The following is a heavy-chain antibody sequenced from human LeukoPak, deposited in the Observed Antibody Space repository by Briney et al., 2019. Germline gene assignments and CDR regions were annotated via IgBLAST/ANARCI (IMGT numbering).Heavy chain of an antibody. D-gene: IGHD6-19*01. CDR1: GFTFCSYA. J-gene: IGHJ3*02. Sequence: GGSLRLSCAASGFTFCSYAMSWVRQAPGKGLVGVSAISGSGGTTYYAVAVKGRFTSSRDNSKNTVYLQMNSLRAEDTAVYYCAKDRRIAVAQGAFDIWGQGTMVTVSS. CDR2: ISGSGGTT. V-gene: IGHV3-23*01. CDR3: AKDRRIAVAQGAFDI.